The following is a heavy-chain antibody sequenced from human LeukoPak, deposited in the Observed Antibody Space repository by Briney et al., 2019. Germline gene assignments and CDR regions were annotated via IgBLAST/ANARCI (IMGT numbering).Heavy chain of an antibody. CDR2: IKQDGSEK. D-gene: IGHD3-10*01. Sequence: PGGSLRLSCAASGFTFSSYWMSWVRQAPGKGLEWVANIKQDGSEKYYVDSVKGRFTISRDNAKNSLYLQMNSLRAEDTAVYYCARDAYSGWRHHYYYYYMDVWGKGTTVTVSS. J-gene: IGHJ6*03. V-gene: IGHV3-7*01. CDR1: GFTFSSYW. CDR3: ARDAYSGWRHHYYYYYMDV.